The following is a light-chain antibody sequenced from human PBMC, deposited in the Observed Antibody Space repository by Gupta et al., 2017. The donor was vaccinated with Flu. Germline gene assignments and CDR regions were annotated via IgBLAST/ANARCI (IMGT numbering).Light chain of an antibody. CDR2: AAS. V-gene: IGKV1-39*01. CDR1: QSISSY. Sequence: DIQMTQSPSSLSASVGDRVTITCRASQSISSYLNWYQQKPGKAPKLLMSAASSLQTGVPSRFSGSGSGTDFTRTISRLQPEDFATYYCQQCYGTLITFGGGTRVEIK. CDR3: QQCYGTLIT. J-gene: IGKJ4*01.